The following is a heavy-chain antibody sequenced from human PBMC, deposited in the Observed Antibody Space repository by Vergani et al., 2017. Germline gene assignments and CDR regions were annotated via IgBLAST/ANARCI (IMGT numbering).Heavy chain of an antibody. J-gene: IGHJ3*02. CDR2: ISWNSGSI. V-gene: IGHV3-9*01. Sequence: EVQLVESGGGLVQPGRSLRLSCAASGFTFEDYAMNWVRQAPGKGLEWVSGISWNSGSIGYADSVKGRFTISRDNAKNSLYLQMNSLRAEDTALYYCAXDISYYYDSSGYSSFDIWGQGTMVTVSS. CDR1: GFTFEDYA. D-gene: IGHD3-22*01. CDR3: AXDISYYYDSSGYSSFDI.